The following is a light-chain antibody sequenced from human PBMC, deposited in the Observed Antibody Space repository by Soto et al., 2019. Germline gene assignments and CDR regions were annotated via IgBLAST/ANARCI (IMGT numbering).Light chain of an antibody. CDR3: HPYRPSPAIS. CDR2: GAS. CDR1: HSVSSSY. V-gene: IGKV3-20*01. Sequence: EIVLTQSPGTLSFYQGERATLSCRASHSVSSSYLAWYQQKPGQGPRLFIYGASSRATGIPDRFGGSGSGTDFTLTISRLEPEDSALHFCHPYRPSPAISFGQGTRLEI. J-gene: IGKJ5*01.